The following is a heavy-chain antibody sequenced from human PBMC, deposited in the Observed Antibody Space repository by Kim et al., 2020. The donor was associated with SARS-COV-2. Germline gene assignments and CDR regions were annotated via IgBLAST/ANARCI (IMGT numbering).Heavy chain of an antibody. D-gene: IGHD6-13*01. V-gene: IGHV4-31*03. Sequence: SETLSLTCTVSGGSISSGGYYWSWIRRHPGKGLEWIGYIYYSGSTYYNPSLKSRVTISVDTSKNQFSLKLSSVTAADTAVYYCARSYSSSWYTYFQHWGQGTLVTVSS. CDR2: IYYSGST. CDR1: GGSISSGGYY. CDR3: ARSYSSSWYTYFQH. J-gene: IGHJ1*01.